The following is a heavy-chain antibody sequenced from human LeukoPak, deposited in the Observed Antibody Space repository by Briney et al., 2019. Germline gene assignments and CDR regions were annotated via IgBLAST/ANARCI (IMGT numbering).Heavy chain of an antibody. J-gene: IGHJ4*02. CDR3: AREAAGFTY. CDR1: GDTVSNNTVA. D-gene: IGHD6-13*01. CDR2: TYYRSKWYN. V-gene: IGHV6-1*01. Sequence: SQTLSLTCAISGDTVSNNTVAWNWIRQSPSRGLEWLGRTYYRSKWYNDYAVSVKSRIIVNPDTSKDQFSLQLNSETPEDTAVYYCAREAAGFTYWGQGTLVTVSS.